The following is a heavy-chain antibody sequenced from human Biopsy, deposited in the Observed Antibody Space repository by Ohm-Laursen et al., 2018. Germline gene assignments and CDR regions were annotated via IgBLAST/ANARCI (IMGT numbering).Heavy chain of an antibody. V-gene: IGHV1-69*04. D-gene: IGHD2-15*01. CDR3: AREAIGYQLPCDD. J-gene: IGHJ4*02. CDR1: TGTFDSYG. Sequence: ASVKVSCKTSTGTFDSYGVTWVRQAPGQGLEWMGRIIPILRTTTYAPKFQGRVTFTADKSSSTAYLELSSLKSEDTAMFYCAREAIGYQLPCDDWGQGTLVTVSS. CDR2: IIPILRTT.